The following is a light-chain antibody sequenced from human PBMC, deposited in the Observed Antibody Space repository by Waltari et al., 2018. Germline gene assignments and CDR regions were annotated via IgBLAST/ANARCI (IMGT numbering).Light chain of an antibody. V-gene: IGKV3-20*01. CDR1: QSVSSSY. CDR3: QQYGSSPT. Sequence: EIVLTQSPGTLSLSPGERATLSCRASQSVSSSYLAWYQKKPGQAPRLLIYGASSRATGIPDRFRGSGSGTDFTLTISRLEPEDFAVYYCQQYGSSPTFGGGTKVEIK. J-gene: IGKJ4*01. CDR2: GAS.